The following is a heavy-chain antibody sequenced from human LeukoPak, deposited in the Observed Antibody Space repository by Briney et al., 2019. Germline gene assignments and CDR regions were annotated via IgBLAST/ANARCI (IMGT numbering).Heavy chain of an antibody. Sequence: SETLSLTCTVSGGSISSSDYYWGWIRQPPGKGLEWSGSIYQSGSTYYNPPLKSRVSISVDTSKNQFSPQLSSVPAADTAVDYCAREQGNAFDIWGQGTTVTVSS. V-gene: IGHV4-39*07. CDR2: IYQSGST. CDR1: GGSISSSDYY. J-gene: IGHJ3*02. CDR3: AREQGNAFDI.